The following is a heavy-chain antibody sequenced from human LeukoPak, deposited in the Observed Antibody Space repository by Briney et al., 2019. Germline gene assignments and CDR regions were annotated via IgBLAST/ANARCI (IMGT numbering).Heavy chain of an antibody. V-gene: IGHV3-23*01. CDR2: ISGSGGTT. Sequence: GGSLRLSCAASGFTFSSYAMSWVRQAPGKGLEWVSAISGSGGTTYYADSVKGWFIISRDNSKNTLYLQMNSLRAEDTAVYYCAKDRGYTSGSYFFDYWGQGTLVTVSS. CDR1: GFTFSSYA. CDR3: AKDRGYTSGSYFFDY. J-gene: IGHJ4*02. D-gene: IGHD6-19*01.